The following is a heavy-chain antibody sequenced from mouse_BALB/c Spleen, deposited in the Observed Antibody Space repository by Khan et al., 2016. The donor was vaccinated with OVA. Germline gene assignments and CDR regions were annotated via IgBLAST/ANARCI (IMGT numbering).Heavy chain of an antibody. D-gene: IGHD2-14*01. CDR1: GYTFSNYT. CDR3: ASCYRYPALFAY. Sequence: QVRLQQSGAELARPGASVKMSCRASGYTFSNYTIHWVKQRPGQGLEWIGYINPTTVYSHYNQKLKDKATLTADKSSSTAYMQLSSLTSEDSAVYCCASCYRYPALFAYWGQGTLVTVSA. CDR2: INPTTVYS. J-gene: IGHJ3*01. V-gene: IGHV1-4*01.